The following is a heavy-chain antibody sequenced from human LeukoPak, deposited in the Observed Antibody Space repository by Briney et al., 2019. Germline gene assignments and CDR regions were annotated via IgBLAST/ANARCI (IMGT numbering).Heavy chain of an antibody. Sequence: GASVTVSYKASGYTFTSYAMHWVRPAPGQRREWMGWINAGNGNTKYSQKFQGRVTITRYTSVSTVYMELSSLRSEATGVYYCARRRSYGSGFDYWGQGTLVTVSS. CDR3: ARRRSYGSGFDY. D-gene: IGHD5-18*01. CDR2: INAGNGNT. CDR1: GYTFTSYA. J-gene: IGHJ4*02. V-gene: IGHV1-3*01.